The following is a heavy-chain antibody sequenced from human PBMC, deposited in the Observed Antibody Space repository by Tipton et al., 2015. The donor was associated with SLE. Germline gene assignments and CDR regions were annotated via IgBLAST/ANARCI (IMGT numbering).Heavy chain of an antibody. J-gene: IGHJ4*02. CDR3: VYGDWLGLDY. V-gene: IGHV4-61*08. CDR1: GGSISSGDHY. Sequence: TLSLTCTVSGGSISSGDHYWSWIRQPPGKGLEWIGYIYHSASTNYNPSLKSRVTISVDTSKNQFSLKLSSVTAADTAVYYCVYGDWLGLDYWGQGTLVTVSS. CDR2: IYHSAST. D-gene: IGHD4-17*01.